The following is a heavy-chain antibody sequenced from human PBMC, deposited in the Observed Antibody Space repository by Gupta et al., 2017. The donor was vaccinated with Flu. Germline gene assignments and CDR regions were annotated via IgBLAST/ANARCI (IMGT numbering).Heavy chain of an antibody. CDR2: IAYSGST. V-gene: IGHV4-59*11. CDR3: ASDSTSTRWYI. CDR1: GASITSLY. J-gene: IGHJ1*01. Sequence: GASITSLYWDWVRQPPGKGLELIGYIAYSGSTDDNPSLKSRVSISRDTSKNQFSLKLTSVTAADTAVYYGASDSTSTRWYIWGQGSLVTVSS. D-gene: IGHD2-15*01.